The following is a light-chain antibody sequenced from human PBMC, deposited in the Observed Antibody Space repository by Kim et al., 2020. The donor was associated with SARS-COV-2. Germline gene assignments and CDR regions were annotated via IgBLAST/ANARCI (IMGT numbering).Light chain of an antibody. J-gene: IGKJ4*01. CDR1: PGRSSD. CDR3: QQWYNWPRLT. V-gene: IGKV3D-11*01. CDR2: DAS. Sequence: SGGDTHTISCRVRPGRSSDLAPGAPDAVAARMLLYDASNRATGIAARCSGSGGGTEVTPTISSLEPEDVAVYYCQQWYNWPRLTFGGGTKVDIK.